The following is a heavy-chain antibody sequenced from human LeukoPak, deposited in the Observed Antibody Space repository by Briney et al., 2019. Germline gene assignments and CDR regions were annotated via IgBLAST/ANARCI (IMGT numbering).Heavy chain of an antibody. V-gene: IGHV3-23*01. CDR1: GFTFSTYS. J-gene: IGHJ4*02. CDR2: ISGSGDST. D-gene: IGHD5-24*01. Sequence: GGSLRLSCAASGFTFSTYSMNWVRQAPGKGLEWVSSISGSGDSTYYADSVKGRFTISRDNSKNTLYLQMNSLRAEDTAVYYCAKDWEGDGYNSYYFDYWGQGTLVTVSS. CDR3: AKDWEGDGYNSYYFDY.